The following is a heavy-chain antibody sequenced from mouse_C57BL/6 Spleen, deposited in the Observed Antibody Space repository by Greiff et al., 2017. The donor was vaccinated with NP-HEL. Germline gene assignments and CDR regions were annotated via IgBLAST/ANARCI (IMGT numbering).Heavy chain of an antibody. D-gene: IGHD4-1*01. CDR2: IDPNSGGT. Sequence: QVQLQQPGAELVKPGASVKLSCKASGYTFTSYWMHWVKQRPGRGLEWIGRIDPNSGGTKYNEKFKSKATLTVDKPSSTAYMQLSSLTSEDSAVEDCAHPANWDVEWYFDVWGTGTTVTVSS. CDR1: GYTFTSYW. V-gene: IGHV1-62-3*01. CDR3: AHPANWDVEWYFDV. J-gene: IGHJ1*03.